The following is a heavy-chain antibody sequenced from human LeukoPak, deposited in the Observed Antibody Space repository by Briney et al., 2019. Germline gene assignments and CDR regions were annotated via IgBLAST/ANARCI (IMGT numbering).Heavy chain of an antibody. Sequence: ASVKVSCKASGGTFSSYAISWVRQAPGQGLEWMGGIIPIFGTANYAQKFQGRVTITTDESTSTAYMELSSLRSEDTAVYYCARVGTGTTSEPNFDYWGQGTLVTVSS. CDR3: ARVGTGTTSEPNFDY. CDR2: IIPIFGTA. CDR1: GGTFSSYA. D-gene: IGHD1-7*01. J-gene: IGHJ4*02. V-gene: IGHV1-69*05.